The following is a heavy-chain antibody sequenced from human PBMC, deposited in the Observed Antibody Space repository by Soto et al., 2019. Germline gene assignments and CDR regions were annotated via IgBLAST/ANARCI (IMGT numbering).Heavy chain of an antibody. V-gene: IGHV3-74*01. CDR1: GFAFSSYW. CDR3: ARVSAVRGVSIDI. Sequence: PGGSLRLSCAASGFAFSSYWMHWFRQAPGKGLVWVSRINSDGSSTSYADSVKGRFTISRDNAKNTLYLQMNSLRAEDTAVYYCARVSAVRGVSIDIWGQGTMVTVSS. J-gene: IGHJ3*02. CDR2: INSDGSST. D-gene: IGHD3-10*01.